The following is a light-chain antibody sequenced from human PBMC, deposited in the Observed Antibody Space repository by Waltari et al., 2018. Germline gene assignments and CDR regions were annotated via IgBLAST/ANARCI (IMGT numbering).Light chain of an antibody. CDR2: GAS. V-gene: IGKV3-15*01. J-gene: IGKJ2*01. CDR1: QSVSSN. CDR3: QQYNNWAPYT. Sequence: EIVMTQSPATPSVSPGESATLSCRASQSVSSNLAWYQQKPGHAPRLLIYGASTRANGIPARVSGSGSGKEFTLTISSLPSEDFAVYYCQQYNNWAPYTFGQGTKLEIK.